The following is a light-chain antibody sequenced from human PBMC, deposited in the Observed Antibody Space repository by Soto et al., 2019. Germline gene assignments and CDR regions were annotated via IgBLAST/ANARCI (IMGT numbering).Light chain of an antibody. CDR2: GAS. V-gene: IGKV3-20*01. CDR1: QRVSSNW. J-gene: IGKJ1*01. Sequence: EIVLTQSPGTVSLSPGERATLSCRASQRVSSNWLAWYQQKPGQAPRLLISGASNRAAGTPDRFSGSGSGTDFTLTISRLEPEDFAVHYCQRYDGSSWTFGQGTKVDIK. CDR3: QRYDGSSWT.